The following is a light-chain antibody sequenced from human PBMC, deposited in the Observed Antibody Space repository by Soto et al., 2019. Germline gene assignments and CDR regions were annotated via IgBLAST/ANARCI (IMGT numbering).Light chain of an antibody. CDR3: QQYNFWPPLT. CDR2: GAS. J-gene: IGKJ4*01. CDR1: QSVNSN. V-gene: IGKV3-15*01. Sequence: EIVMTQSPATLSVSPGERATLSCRASQSVNSNLAWYRQKPGQAPRLLISGASTRATGVPARFSGSGSGTEFVLSISSLQYEDYGIYYCQQYNFWPPLTFGGGTKVEIK.